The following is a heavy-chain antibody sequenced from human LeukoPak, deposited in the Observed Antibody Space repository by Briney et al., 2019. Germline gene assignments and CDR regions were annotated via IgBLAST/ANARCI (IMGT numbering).Heavy chain of an antibody. Sequence: GGSLRLSCAASGFTFSSYSMNWVRQAPGKGLEWVSSISSRSDYIYYADSVKGRFTISRDNAKNSVYLQMSSLRDEDTAVYYCAGASWFGEWVRWGQGTLVTVSS. CDR2: ISSRSDYI. CDR3: AGASWFGEWVR. V-gene: IGHV3-21*01. D-gene: IGHD3-10*01. J-gene: IGHJ4*02. CDR1: GFTFSSYS.